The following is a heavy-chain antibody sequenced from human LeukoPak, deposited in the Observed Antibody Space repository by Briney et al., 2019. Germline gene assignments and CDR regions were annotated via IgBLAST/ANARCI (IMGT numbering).Heavy chain of an antibody. J-gene: IGHJ6*03. V-gene: IGHV4-59*01. Sequence: SETLSLTCTVSGGSISSYYWSWIRQPPGKGLEWIGYIYYSGSTNYNPSLKSRVTISVDTSKNQFSLKLSSVTAADTAVYYCARGLSGSYPYYYYMDVWGKGTTVTISS. CDR2: IYYSGST. CDR1: GGSISSYY. D-gene: IGHD3-10*01. CDR3: ARGLSGSYPYYYYMDV.